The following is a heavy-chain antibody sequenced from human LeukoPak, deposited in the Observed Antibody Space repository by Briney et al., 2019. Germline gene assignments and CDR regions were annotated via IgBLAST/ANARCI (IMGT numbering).Heavy chain of an antibody. CDR2: NYPGDSDT. CDR3: ARLVSSTSWYSVY. Sequence: GESLKISRKGSGYSFTSYLIGLVRHMPGKGLEWMGINYPGDSDTRYSPPFQGQVTISADKSISTAYLQWSSLQASDTGMYYCARLVSSTSWYSVYWGQGALVTVSS. CDR1: GYSFTSYL. J-gene: IGHJ4*02. D-gene: IGHD2-2*01. V-gene: IGHV5-51*01.